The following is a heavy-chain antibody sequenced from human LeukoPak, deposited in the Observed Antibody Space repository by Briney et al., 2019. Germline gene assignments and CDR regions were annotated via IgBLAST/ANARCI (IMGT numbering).Heavy chain of an antibody. CDR1: GFTFSNYG. D-gene: IGHD1-26*01. J-gene: IGHJ4*02. CDR3: AKEGIKESPREFDY. V-gene: IGHV3-23*01. Sequence: GGSLRLSCAASGFTFSNYGMNWVRQAPGKGLEWVSVISGNSDTTYYADSVKGRFTISRDNSKNTLYLQMNSLRVEDTAVYYCAKEGIKESPREFDYWGQGSLVTVSS. CDR2: ISGNSDTT.